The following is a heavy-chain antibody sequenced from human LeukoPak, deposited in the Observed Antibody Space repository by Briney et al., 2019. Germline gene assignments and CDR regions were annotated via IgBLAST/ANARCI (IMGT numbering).Heavy chain of an antibody. CDR3: ARAPLWTIAARPFDY. CDR1: GFTFSSYA. J-gene: IGHJ4*02. CDR2: IHHSGST. V-gene: IGHV4-34*01. Sequence: PGGSLRLSCAASGFTFSSYAMSWVRQPPGKGLEWIAEIHHSGSTIYNPSLKSRVTISVDTSKNQISLKLSSVTAADTAVYYCARAPLWTIAARPFDYWGQGTLVTVSS. D-gene: IGHD6-6*01.